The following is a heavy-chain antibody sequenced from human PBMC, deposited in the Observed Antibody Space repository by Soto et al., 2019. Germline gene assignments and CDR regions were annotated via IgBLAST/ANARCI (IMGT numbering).Heavy chain of an antibody. CDR1: GYTFTSYG. CDR3: AREQEPCRGGSCYSTVGRFDP. J-gene: IGHJ5*02. D-gene: IGHD2-15*01. V-gene: IGHV1-18*01. Sequence: GASVKVSCKASGYTFTSYGISWVRQAPGQGLEWMGWISAYNGNTNYAQKLQGRVTMTTDTSTSTAYMELRSLRSDDTAVYYCAREQEPCRGGSCYSTVGRFDPWGQGTLVPVSS. CDR2: ISAYNGNT.